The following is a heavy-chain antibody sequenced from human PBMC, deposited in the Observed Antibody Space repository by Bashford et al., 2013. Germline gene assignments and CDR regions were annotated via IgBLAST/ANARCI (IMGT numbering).Heavy chain of an antibody. V-gene: IGHV3-23*01. Sequence: VRQAPGKGLEWVSGISNSGDNTYYADSVKGRFTISRDNSKNTLYLQMTSLRAEDTAVYYCAKDWTARSNSGSYTAEYFQHWGQGTLVTVSS. J-gene: IGHJ1*01. D-gene: IGHD1-26*01. CDR3: AKDWTARSNSGSYTAEYFQH. CDR2: ISNSGDNT.